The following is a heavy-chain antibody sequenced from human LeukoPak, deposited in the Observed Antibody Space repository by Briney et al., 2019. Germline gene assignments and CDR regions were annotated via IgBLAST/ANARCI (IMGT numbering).Heavy chain of an antibody. Sequence: GGSLRLSYAASGFTFDDYAMHWVRQAPGKGLEWVSGISWNSGSIGYADSVKGRFTISRDNAKNSLYLQMNSLRAEDTALYYCARDQDYCSSTSCYRASEHWGQGTLVTVSS. CDR2: ISWNSGSI. D-gene: IGHD2-2*02. J-gene: IGHJ1*01. CDR1: GFTFDDYA. V-gene: IGHV3-9*01. CDR3: ARDQDYCSSTSCYRASEH.